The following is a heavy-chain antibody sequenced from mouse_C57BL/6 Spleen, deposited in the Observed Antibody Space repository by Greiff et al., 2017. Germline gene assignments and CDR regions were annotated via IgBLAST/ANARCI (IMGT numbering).Heavy chain of an antibody. CDR1: GYSFTGYY. D-gene: IGHD1-1*01. J-gene: IGHJ3*01. Sequence: QLQQSGPELVKPGASVKISSKASGYSFTGYYMNWVKQSPETSLEWIGEINPSTGGTTYHQKFKAKATLTVDKSAITAYMQLKSLTSEDSAVYYWARGSFITTVEGAWFAYWGQGTLVTVSA. CDR2: INPSTGGT. CDR3: ARGSFITTVEGAWFAY. V-gene: IGHV1-42*01.